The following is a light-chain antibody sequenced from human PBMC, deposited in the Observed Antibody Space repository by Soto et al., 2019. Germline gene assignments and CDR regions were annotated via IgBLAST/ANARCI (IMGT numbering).Light chain of an antibody. CDR2: DAS. CDR1: QDLGNY. V-gene: IGKV1-33*01. CDR3: QQYENLPLT. J-gene: IGKJ4*01. Sequence: IQMTQSPSSLSASVGDRVTITCQASQDLGNYLNWYQQRPGKAPKLLIYDASTLETGVPSRFSGSGSGTDFTFSISSLQPEDIATYYCQQYENLPLTFGGGTKVDIK.